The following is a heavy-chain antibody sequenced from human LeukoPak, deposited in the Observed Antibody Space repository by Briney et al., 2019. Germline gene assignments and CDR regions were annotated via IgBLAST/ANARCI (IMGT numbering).Heavy chain of an antibody. CDR1: GFTSSSWD. CDR3: AKPISGGLVVTADWFRP. J-gene: IGHJ4*01. V-gene: IGHV3-23*01. Sequence: GGSLRLSCAASGFTSSSWDMSGVRQAPGKGLEWVSAISGSGGSTYYADSVKGRFTISRDNSKNTLYLQMNSLRAGGTAGYYCAKPISGGLVVTADWFRPWGQGSVVGVCS. CDR2: ISGSGGST. D-gene: IGHD2-21*02.